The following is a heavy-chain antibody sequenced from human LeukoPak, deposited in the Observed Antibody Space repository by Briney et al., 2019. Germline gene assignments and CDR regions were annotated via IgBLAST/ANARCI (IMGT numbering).Heavy chain of an antibody. CDR1: GFTFSSYN. J-gene: IGHJ5*02. D-gene: IGHD3-16*02. CDR2: ITHSGGST. Sequence: GGSLRLSCAASGFTFSSYNMNWVRQAPGKGLEWVSSITHSGGSTFYADSAKGRFTISRDNSKNTLFLQMNSLRAEDTAVYYCAREKTYYDYVWGSYRPGDWFDPWGQGTLVTVSS. V-gene: IGHV3-23*01. CDR3: AREKTYYDYVWGSYRPGDWFDP.